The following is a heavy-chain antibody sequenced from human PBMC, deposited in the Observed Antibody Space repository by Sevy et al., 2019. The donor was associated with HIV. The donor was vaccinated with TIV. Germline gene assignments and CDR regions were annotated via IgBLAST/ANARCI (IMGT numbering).Heavy chain of an antibody. V-gene: IGHV1-2*02. CDR3: ARAGSVGVAAPGRVDY. D-gene: IGHD2-15*01. J-gene: IGHJ4*02. CDR2: INPNSGGT. Sequence: ASVKVSCKASGYTFTGYYMHWVRQAPGQGLEWMGWINPNSGGTNYAQKFQGRVTMTRDTSISTAYMELSRLRSDDTAVYYGARAGSVGVAAPGRVDYWGQGTLVTVSS. CDR1: GYTFTGYY.